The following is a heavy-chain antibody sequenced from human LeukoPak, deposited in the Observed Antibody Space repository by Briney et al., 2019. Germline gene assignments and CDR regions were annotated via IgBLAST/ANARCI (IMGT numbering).Heavy chain of an antibody. D-gene: IGHD5/OR15-5a*01. CDR1: GFTFGDYA. Sequence: GGSLRLSCTASGFTFGDYAMIWVRQAPGKGLEWVGFIRSKAYGGTTEYAASVKGRFTISRDDSKSIAYLQMNSLKTEDTAVYYCTRDQVFNYHYYYMDVWGKGTTVTVSS. J-gene: IGHJ6*03. CDR3: TRDQVFNYHYYYMDV. CDR2: IRSKAYGGTT. V-gene: IGHV3-49*04.